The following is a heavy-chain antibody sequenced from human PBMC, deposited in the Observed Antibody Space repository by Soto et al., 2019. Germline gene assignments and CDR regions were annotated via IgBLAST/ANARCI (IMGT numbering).Heavy chain of an antibody. Sequence: GGSLRLSCAASGFTFSSYAMSWVRQAPGKGLEWVSAISGSGGSTYYADSVKGRFTISRDNSKNTLYLQMNSLRAEDTAVYYCARDRDPPMITFGGVIGPFDYWGQGTLVTVSS. D-gene: IGHD3-16*02. CDR3: ARDRDPPMITFGGVIGPFDY. CDR2: ISGSGGST. V-gene: IGHV3-23*01. J-gene: IGHJ4*02. CDR1: GFTFSSYA.